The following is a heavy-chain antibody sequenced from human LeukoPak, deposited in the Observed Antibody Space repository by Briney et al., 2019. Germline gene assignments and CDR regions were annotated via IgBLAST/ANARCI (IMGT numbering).Heavy chain of an antibody. CDR2: INSYGSIT. D-gene: IGHD6-13*01. CDR1: GFSFSNYW. V-gene: IGHV3-74*01. CDR3: ASGIAAVGWDFDY. Sequence: GGSLRLSCAVSGFSFSNYWMDWVRQAPGQGLVWVSRINSYGSITSYADSVKGRFTISRDNAKNTLYLQMNSLRAEDTAVYYCASGIAAVGWDFDYWGQGTLVTVSS. J-gene: IGHJ4*02.